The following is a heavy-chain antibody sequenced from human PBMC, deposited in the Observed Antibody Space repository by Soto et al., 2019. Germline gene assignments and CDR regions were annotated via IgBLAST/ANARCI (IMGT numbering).Heavy chain of an antibody. D-gene: IGHD3-22*01. CDR2: IIPIFGTA. V-gene: IGHV1-69*13. Sequence: ASVKVSCKASGGTFSSYAISWVRQAPGQGLEWMGGIIPIFGTANYAQKFQGRVTITADESTSTAYMELSSLRSEDTAVYYCARELHDSSGYYPYYYYGMDVWGQGTTVTVSS. CDR1: GGTFSSYA. J-gene: IGHJ6*02. CDR3: ARELHDSSGYYPYYYYGMDV.